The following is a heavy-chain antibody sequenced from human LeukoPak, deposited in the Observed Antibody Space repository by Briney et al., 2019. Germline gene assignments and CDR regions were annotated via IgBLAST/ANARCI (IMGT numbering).Heavy chain of an antibody. CDR2: IYTSGST. CDR3: ARDAYYYDSSGYYLSV. Sequence: SETLSLTCTVSGGSISSYYWSWIRQPAGKGLEWIGRIYTSGSTNYNPSLKSRVTMSVDTSKNQFSLKLSSVTAADTAVYYCARDAYYYDSSGYYLSVWGQGTLVTVSS. D-gene: IGHD3-22*01. CDR1: GGSISSYY. J-gene: IGHJ4*02. V-gene: IGHV4-4*07.